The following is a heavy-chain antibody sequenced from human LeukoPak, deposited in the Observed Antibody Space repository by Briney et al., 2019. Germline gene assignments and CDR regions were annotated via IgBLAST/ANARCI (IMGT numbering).Heavy chain of an antibody. CDR3: ARAWYSSSCHFDY. V-gene: IGHV1-2*02. D-gene: IGHD6-13*01. CDR2: INPNSGGA. J-gene: IGHJ4*02. CDR1: GYTFTGYY. Sequence: ASVKVSCKASGYTFTGYYMHWVRQAPGQGLEWMGWINPNSGGANYAQNFQGRVTMTRDTSISTAYMELSRLKSDDTAVYYCARAWYSSSCHFDYWSQGTLVTVSS.